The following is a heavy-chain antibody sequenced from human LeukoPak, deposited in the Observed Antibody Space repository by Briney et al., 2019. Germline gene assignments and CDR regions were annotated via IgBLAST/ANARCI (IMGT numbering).Heavy chain of an antibody. V-gene: IGHV4-39*07. Sequence: SETLSLTCTVSGGSISSSSYYWGWIRQPPGKGLEWIRSIYYSGSTYYNPSLKSRVTISVDTSKNQFSLKLSSVTAADTAVYYCARVSTVVPDAFDIWGQGTMVTVSS. D-gene: IGHD4-23*01. CDR2: IYYSGST. J-gene: IGHJ3*02. CDR1: GGSISSSSYY. CDR3: ARVSTVVPDAFDI.